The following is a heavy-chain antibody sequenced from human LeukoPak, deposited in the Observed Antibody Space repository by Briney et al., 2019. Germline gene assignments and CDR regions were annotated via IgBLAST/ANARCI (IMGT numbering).Heavy chain of an antibody. CDR2: ITGSGGST. CDR1: GFTFSNYA. V-gene: IGHV3-23*01. CDR3: AKGPYSSSFWFDP. Sequence: PGGSLRLSCEASGFTFSNYAMNWVRRAPGKGLEWVSAITGSGGSTYYADTVKGRFTISRDNSKNTLHLQMNSLRAEDTAVYYCAKGPYSSSFWFDPWGQGTLVTVSS. D-gene: IGHD6-13*01. J-gene: IGHJ5*02.